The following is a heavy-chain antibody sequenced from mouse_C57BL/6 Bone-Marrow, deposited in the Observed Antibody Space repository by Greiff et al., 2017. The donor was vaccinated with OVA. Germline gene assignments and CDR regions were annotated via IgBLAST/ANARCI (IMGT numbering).Heavy chain of an antibody. J-gene: IGHJ1*03. D-gene: IGHD1-1*01. CDR3: AREDYYGSSSYFDV. CDR2: INPGSGGT. Sequence: VQVVESGAELVRPGTSVKVSCKASGYAFTNYLIEWVKQRPGQGLEWIGVINPGSGGTNYNEKFKGKATLTADKSSSTAYMQLSSLTSEDSAVYFCAREDYYGSSSYFDVWGTGTTVTVSS. V-gene: IGHV1-54*01. CDR1: GYAFTNYL.